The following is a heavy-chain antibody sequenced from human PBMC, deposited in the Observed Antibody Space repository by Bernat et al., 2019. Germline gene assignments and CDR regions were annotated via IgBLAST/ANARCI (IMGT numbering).Heavy chain of an antibody. D-gene: IGHD6-19*01. J-gene: IGHJ5*02. CDR3: ARVYSNGNWFDP. CDR2: IDWDNDK. CDR1: GFSLSTTGMC. V-gene: IGHV2-70*15. Sequence: QVTLRESGPALVKPTQTLTLTCTFSGFSLSTTGMCVSWIRQPPGKALEWLARIDWDNDKYYSTSLKTRLTISKDTSKNQVVLTMTDMDPVDTATYYCARVYSNGNWFDPWGQGTLVTVSS.